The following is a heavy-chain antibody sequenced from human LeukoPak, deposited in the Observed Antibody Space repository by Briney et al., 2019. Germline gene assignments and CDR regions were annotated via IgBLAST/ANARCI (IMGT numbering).Heavy chain of an antibody. J-gene: IGHJ4*02. CDR1: GGTLSSYA. CDR2: IIPIFGTA. CDR3: ARDRFPTRRPSSLGY. D-gene: IGHD2-21*01. Sequence: ASVKVSCKASGGTLSSYAISWVRQAPGQGLEWMGGIIPIFGTANYAQKFQGRVTITADESTSTAYMELSSLRSEDTAVYYCARDRFPTRRPSSLGYWGQGTLVTVSS. V-gene: IGHV1-69*13.